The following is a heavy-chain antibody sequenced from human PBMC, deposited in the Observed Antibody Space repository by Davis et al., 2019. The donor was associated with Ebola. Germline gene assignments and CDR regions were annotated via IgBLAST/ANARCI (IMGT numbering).Heavy chain of an antibody. Sequence: SLKISCAASGFTFDDYAMHWVRQAPGKGLEWVSGISWNSGSIGYADSVKGRFTISRDNAKNSLYLQMNSLRAEDTAVYYCARDPYYYDSSGYPHADYWGQGTLVTVSS. V-gene: IGHV3-9*01. D-gene: IGHD3-22*01. J-gene: IGHJ4*02. CDR3: ARDPYYYDSSGYPHADY. CDR1: GFTFDDYA. CDR2: ISWNSGSI.